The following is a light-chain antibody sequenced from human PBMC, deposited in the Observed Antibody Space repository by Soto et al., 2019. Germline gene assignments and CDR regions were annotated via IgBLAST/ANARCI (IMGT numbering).Light chain of an antibody. V-gene: IGLV2-14*01. Sequence: QSALTQPASVSGSPGQSITISCTGTSSDVGGYNHVSWYQHHPGKVPKLMIYEVTNRPSGISNRFSGSKSGNTASLTISGLQAEDEADYYCSSYTTSYTQVFGGGTKLTVL. J-gene: IGLJ2*01. CDR1: SSDVGGYNH. CDR3: SSYTTSYTQV. CDR2: EVT.